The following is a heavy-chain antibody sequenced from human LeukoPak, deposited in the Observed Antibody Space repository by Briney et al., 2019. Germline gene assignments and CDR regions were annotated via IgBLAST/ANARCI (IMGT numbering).Heavy chain of an antibody. D-gene: IGHD5-24*01. CDR1: GGSISSYY. CDR2: IYFSGST. J-gene: IGHJ4*02. V-gene: IGHV4-59*01. CDR3: ARDRGGYNSYYFDY. Sequence: SETLSLTCTVSGGSISSYYWSWIRQPPGKGLEWIGYIYFSGSTNYNPSLKSRVTISLDTSKNQFSLYLSSVTAADTAVYYCARDRGGYNSYYFDYWGQGTLVTVSS.